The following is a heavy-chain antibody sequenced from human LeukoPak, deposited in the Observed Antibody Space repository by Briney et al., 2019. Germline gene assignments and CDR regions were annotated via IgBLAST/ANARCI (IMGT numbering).Heavy chain of an antibody. J-gene: IGHJ6*02. CDR3: ARGGADYFYDSSGYYDLYGLDV. CDR2: ISYDDSNK. Sequence: GGSLRLSCAASGFTFGNYGIHWVRQAPGKGLEWVTVISYDDSNKYYADSVKGRFTISRDNSKNTLYLQMNSLRAEDTAVYYCARGGADYFYDSSGYYDLYGLDVWGQGTTVTVSS. CDR1: GFTFGNYG. D-gene: IGHD3-22*01. V-gene: IGHV3-30*03.